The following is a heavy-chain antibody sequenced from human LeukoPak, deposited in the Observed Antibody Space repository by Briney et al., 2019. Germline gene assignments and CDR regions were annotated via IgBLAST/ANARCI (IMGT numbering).Heavy chain of an antibody. CDR2: FDPEDGET. CDR1: GYTLTELS. CDR3: ATTTSGWTGNYDY. J-gene: IGHJ4*02. V-gene: IGHV1-24*01. D-gene: IGHD6-19*01. Sequence: ATVNVSCKVSGYTLTELSMHWVRQAPGKGLEWMGGFDPEDGETIYAQMFQGRVTMTEDTSTDTAYMELSSLRSVDTAVYYCATTTSGWTGNYDYWGQGTPVTVSS.